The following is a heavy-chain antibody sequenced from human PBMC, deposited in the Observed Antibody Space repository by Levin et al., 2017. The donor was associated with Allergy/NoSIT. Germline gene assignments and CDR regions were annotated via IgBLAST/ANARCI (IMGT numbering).Heavy chain of an antibody. CDR1: GYTFTSYG. D-gene: IGHD3-9*01. CDR3: ARDGYLGYYDILTGYYGGYWFDP. V-gene: IGHV1-18*01. CDR2: ISAYNGNT. Sequence: ASVKVSCKASGYTFTSYGISWVRQAPGQGLEWMGWISAYNGNTNYAQKLQGRVTMTTDTSTSTAYMELRSLRSDDTAVYYCARDGYLGYYDILTGYYGGYWFDPWGQGTLVTVSS. J-gene: IGHJ5*02.